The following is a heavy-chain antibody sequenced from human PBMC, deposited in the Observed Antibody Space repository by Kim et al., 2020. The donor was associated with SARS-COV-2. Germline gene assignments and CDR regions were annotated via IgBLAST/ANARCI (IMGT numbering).Heavy chain of an antibody. CDR1: GFTFSSYD. CDR2: IGTAGDT. CDR3: ARGGRYYGSGSYSGAPDY. Sequence: GGSLRLSCAASGFTFSSYDMHWVRQATGKGLEWVSAIGTAGDTYYPGSVKGRFTISRENAKNSLYLQMNSLRAGDTAVYYCARGGRYYGSGSYSGAPDYWGQGTLVTVSS. J-gene: IGHJ4*02. V-gene: IGHV3-13*01. D-gene: IGHD3-10*01.